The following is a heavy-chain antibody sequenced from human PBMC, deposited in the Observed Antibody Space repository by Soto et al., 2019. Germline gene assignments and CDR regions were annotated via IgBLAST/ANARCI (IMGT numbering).Heavy chain of an antibody. D-gene: IGHD1-1*01. J-gene: IGHJ4*02. Sequence: SETLSLTCIVSGGSISSSSYSWAWIRQPPGKGLEWIGTIYYGGNTYYNPSLKSRVTISVDTSKNQFSLKLSSVTAADTAVYYCARDGVPKNYFDYWSQGTLVTVSS. CDR1: GGSISSSSYS. V-gene: IGHV4-39*07. CDR3: ARDGVPKNYFDY. CDR2: IYYGGNT.